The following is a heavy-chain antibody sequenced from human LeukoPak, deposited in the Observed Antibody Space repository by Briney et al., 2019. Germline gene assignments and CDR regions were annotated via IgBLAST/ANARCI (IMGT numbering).Heavy chain of an antibody. D-gene: IGHD2-15*01. Sequence: SETLSLTCTVSGGSVSSSDYYWGWVRQPPGKGLEWMGSVHYTGGTSYNPSLKSRVTMSVDTSKNQFSLRRTSVTAADTAVYYCARTYSTPDVWGQGTMVTVSS. CDR1: GGSVSSSDYY. J-gene: IGHJ6*02. CDR2: VHYTGGT. CDR3: ARTYSTPDV. V-gene: IGHV4-39*01.